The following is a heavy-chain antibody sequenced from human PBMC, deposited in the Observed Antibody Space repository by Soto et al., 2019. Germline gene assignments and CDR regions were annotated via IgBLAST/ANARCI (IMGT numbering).Heavy chain of an antibody. J-gene: IGHJ3*02. D-gene: IGHD2-21*02. CDR3: AKGEGVAGTYCGGDCYSNDAFDI. CDR1: GFTFSSYG. CDR2: ISYDGSNK. Sequence: GGSLRLSCAASGFTFSSYGMHWVRQAPGKGLEWVAVISYDGSNKYYADSVKGRFTISRDNSKNTLYLQMNSLRAEDTAVYYCAKGEGVAGTYCGGDCYSNDAFDIWGQGTMVTVSS. V-gene: IGHV3-30*18.